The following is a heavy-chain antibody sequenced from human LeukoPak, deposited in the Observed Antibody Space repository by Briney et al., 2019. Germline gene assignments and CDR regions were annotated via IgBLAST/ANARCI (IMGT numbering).Heavy chain of an antibody. J-gene: IGHJ4*02. Sequence: GESLKISCKGSGYSFTTDWIAWVRQMPGKGLEWMGIIYPGDSDTRYNPSFQGQVTISADKSISTAYLQWSSLKASDTAMYYCARPFRGGSYGNFDYSSQGTLVTVSS. D-gene: IGHD1-26*01. CDR2: IYPGDSDT. V-gene: IGHV5-51*01. CDR3: ARPFRGGSYGNFDY. CDR1: GYSFTTDW.